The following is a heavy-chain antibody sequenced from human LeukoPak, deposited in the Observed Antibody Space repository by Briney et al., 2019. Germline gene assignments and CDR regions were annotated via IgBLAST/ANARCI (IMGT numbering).Heavy chain of an antibody. CDR1: RGSFSSRPYY. D-gene: IGHD3-10*01. CDR2: IYTSGDT. CDR3: ARAEGEIYYRSGSNNWFDP. J-gene: IGHJ5*02. V-gene: IGHV4-61*02. Sequence: PSETLSLTCTVSRGSFSSRPYYWSWIRQPAGKGLEWIGRIYTSGDTDYNPSLSSRVTISVDTSKNEFSLKLNALTAADTAVVYCARAEGEIYYRSGSNNWFDPWGQGTLVTVSS.